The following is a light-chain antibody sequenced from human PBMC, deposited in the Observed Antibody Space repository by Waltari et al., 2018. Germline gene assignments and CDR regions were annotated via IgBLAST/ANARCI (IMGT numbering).Light chain of an antibody. CDR3: QQPYFYPRT. CDR2: AAS. V-gene: IGKV1-9*01. CDR1: QGIGRY. Sequence: DIQLTQSPSFVSASVGDRVTITCRASQGIGRYLAWYPQKPGNAPQFLVYAASTLQSGVPARFSGSGSGTEFTLTISSLQPEDFATYYCQQPYFYPRTFGQGTKEDIK. J-gene: IGKJ1*01.